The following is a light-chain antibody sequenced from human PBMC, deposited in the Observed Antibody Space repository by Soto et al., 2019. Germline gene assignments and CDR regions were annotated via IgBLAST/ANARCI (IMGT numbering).Light chain of an antibody. Sequence: IVLKISLGTLSLCPGERATLSCRASQSVSNNYLAWYQQKPGQAPRLLIYGASNRATGIPDRFSGSGSGTDFTLTISILEPEDFAVYYCQQYSCSRITFGQGTRLEIK. CDR1: QSVSNNY. CDR2: GAS. CDR3: QQYSCSRIT. V-gene: IGKV3-20*01. J-gene: IGKJ5*01.